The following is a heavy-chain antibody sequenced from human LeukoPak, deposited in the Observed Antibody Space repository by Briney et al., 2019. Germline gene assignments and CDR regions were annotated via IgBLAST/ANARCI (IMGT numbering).Heavy chain of an antibody. CDR3: ARDFPNIPCSGGSCLRWFDP. D-gene: IGHD2-15*01. V-gene: IGHV4-39*07. CDR1: GGSISSSSYY. CDR2: IYYSGST. Sequence: TPSETLSLTCTVSGGSISSSSYYWGWIRQPPGKGLEWIGSIYYSGSTYYNPSLKSRVTISVDTSKNQFSLKLSSVTAADTAVYYCARDFPNIPCSGGSCLRWFDPWGQGTLVTVSS. J-gene: IGHJ5*02.